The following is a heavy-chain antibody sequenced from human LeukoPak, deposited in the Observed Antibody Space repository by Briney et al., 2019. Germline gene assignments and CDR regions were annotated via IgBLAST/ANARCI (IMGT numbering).Heavy chain of an antibody. V-gene: IGHV6-1*01. J-gene: IGHJ3*01. CDR2: TYYRSKWYN. CDR3: ARGGQGDGYSADEAFDF. D-gene: IGHD5-24*01. CDR1: GDNVSDNSTA. Sequence: SQTLSLTCAISGDNVSDNSTAYNWIRQSPSRGLEWLGRTYYRSKWYNDYAVSVKSRIIINPDTSKNQLSLQLKSVTPEDTAVYYCARGGQGDGYSADEAFDFWGQWTMVTVSS.